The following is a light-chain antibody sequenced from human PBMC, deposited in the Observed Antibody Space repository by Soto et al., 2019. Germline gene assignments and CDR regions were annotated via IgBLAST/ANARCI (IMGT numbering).Light chain of an antibody. CDR2: DVG. Sequence: QSALTQPASVSGSPGQSITISCTGTRSDVAGYNYVSWYQQHPGKAPKLMIYDVGNRPSGVSNRFSGSKSGNTASLTISGLQPEDEADYYCSSYASGNTVVFGGGTKLTVL. J-gene: IGLJ2*01. V-gene: IGLV2-14*03. CDR1: RSDVAGYNY. CDR3: SSYASGNTVV.